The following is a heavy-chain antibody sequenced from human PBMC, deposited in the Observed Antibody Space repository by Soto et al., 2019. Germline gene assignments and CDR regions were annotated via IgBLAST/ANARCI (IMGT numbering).Heavy chain of an antibody. V-gene: IGHV4-61*01. Sequence: SETLSLTCTVSGGSVSSGSYYWSWIRQPPGKGLEWIGYIYYSGSTNYNPSLKSRVTISVDTSKNQFSLKLSSVTAADTAVYYCARDQAGWMHNKYYYYGMDVWGQGTTVTVSS. J-gene: IGHJ6*02. D-gene: IGHD5-12*01. CDR3: ARDQAGWMHNKYYYYGMDV. CDR1: GGSVSSGSYY. CDR2: IYYSGST.